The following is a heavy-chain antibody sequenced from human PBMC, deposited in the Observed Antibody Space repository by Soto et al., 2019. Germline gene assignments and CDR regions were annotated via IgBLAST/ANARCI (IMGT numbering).Heavy chain of an antibody. J-gene: IGHJ6*02. V-gene: IGHV4-59*02. D-gene: IGHD3-10*01. CDR1: GGSVINYY. Sequence: LPETLSLTCSVSGGSVINYYWSWVRQSPEKGLEWIAYISYTGSTNYNPSLKSRVSISIDTSKNQFSLNLSSVTAADSAVYYCVRDGSSGAMDVWGQGTTVTVSS. CDR3: VRDGSSGAMDV. CDR2: ISYTGST.